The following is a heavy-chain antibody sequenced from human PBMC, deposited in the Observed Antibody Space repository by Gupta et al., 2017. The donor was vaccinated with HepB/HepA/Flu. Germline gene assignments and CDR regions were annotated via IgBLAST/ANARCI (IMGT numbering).Heavy chain of an antibody. D-gene: IGHD1-1*01. J-gene: IGHJ3*02. Sequence: QITLKESGPTLVKPTQTLTLTCTFSGFPLSTSGVGVGWFRQPPGKALEWLALIYWDDDKRYSPSLKSRLTITKDTSKNQVVLTMTNMDPVDTATYYCAHGTYNWNDGAFDIWGQGTMVTVSS. CDR3: AHGTYNWNDGAFDI. CDR2: IYWDDDK. V-gene: IGHV2-5*02. CDR1: GFPLSTSGVG.